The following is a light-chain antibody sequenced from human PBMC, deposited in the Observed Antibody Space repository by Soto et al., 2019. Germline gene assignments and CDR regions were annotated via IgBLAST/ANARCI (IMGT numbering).Light chain of an antibody. CDR1: SSNIGGNA. Sequence: SALTQPPSASGTPGQRVTISCSGSSSNIGGNAVNWYQQLPGTTPKLLIYSNNQRPSGVPDRFSGSKSGTSASLAISGLQSEDEADYYCAAWDDSLSGYVFGTGTKVTVL. V-gene: IGLV1-44*01. CDR3: AAWDDSLSGYV. J-gene: IGLJ1*01. CDR2: SNN.